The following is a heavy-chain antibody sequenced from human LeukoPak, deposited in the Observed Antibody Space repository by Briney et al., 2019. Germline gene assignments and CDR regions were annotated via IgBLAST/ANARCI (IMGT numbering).Heavy chain of an antibody. CDR2: ISWNSGTI. CDR1: GFIFDDYA. CDR3: AKDAGGYYYYYMGV. V-gene: IGHV3-9*01. Sequence: GGSLRLSCEASGFIFDDYAMHWVRQAPGKGLEWVSGISWNSGTIGYADSVKGRFTISRDNAKNSLYLQMNSLRAEDTALYYCAKDAGGYYYYYMGVWGKGTTVTISS. J-gene: IGHJ6*03.